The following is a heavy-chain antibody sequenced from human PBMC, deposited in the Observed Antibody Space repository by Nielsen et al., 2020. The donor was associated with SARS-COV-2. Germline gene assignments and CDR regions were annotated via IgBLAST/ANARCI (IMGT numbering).Heavy chain of an antibody. V-gene: IGHV4-61*02. J-gene: IGHJ6*02. CDR1: GGSISSGSYY. CDR3: ARVPTMYSSSERYYYYGMDV. D-gene: IGHD6-13*01. CDR2: IYTSGST. Sequence: SETLSLTCTVSGGSISSGSYYWSWIRQPAGKGLEWIGRIYTSGSTNYNPSLKSRVTISVDTSKNQFSLKLSSVTVADTAVYYCARVPTMYSSSERYYYYGMDVWGQGTTVTVSS.